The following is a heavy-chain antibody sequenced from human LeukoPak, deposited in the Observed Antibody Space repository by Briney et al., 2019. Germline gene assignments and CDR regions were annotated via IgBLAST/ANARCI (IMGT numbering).Heavy chain of an antibody. CDR1: GGSISIGSYY. CDR2: IYTSGST. D-gene: IGHD6-13*01. J-gene: IGHJ4*02. Sequence: SQTLSLACTVSGGSISIGSYYWSWIRQPAGTGLEWIGRIYTSGSTNYNPSLKSRVTISVDTSKNQFSLKLTSVTAADTAVYYCAREGYSSSWYDYWGQGTLVTVSS. CDR3: AREGYSSSWYDY. V-gene: IGHV4-61*02.